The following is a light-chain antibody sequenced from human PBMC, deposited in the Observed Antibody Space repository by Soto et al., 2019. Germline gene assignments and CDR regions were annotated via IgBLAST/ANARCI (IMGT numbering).Light chain of an antibody. CDR1: QSVSSY. V-gene: IGKV3-11*01. Sequence: EIVLTQSPATLSLSPGERATLSCRASQSVSSYLAWYQQKPGQAPRLLIYDASNRATGIPARFSGSGSGTDFTLTISSLEPEDSAVYHCLQHGSAPYTFGQGTRLEIK. CDR2: DAS. J-gene: IGKJ2*01. CDR3: LQHGSAPYT.